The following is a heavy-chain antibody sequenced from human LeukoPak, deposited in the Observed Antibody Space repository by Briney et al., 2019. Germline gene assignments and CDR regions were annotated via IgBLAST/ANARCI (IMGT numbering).Heavy chain of an antibody. J-gene: IGHJ4*02. CDR3: ARHAVHAGGYDTEGDYFDY. D-gene: IGHD1-1*01. CDR1: GGSISSSSYY. V-gene: IGHV4-39*01. CDR2: IYYSGST. Sequence: PSETLSHTCTVSGGSISSSSYYWGWIRQPPGKGLEWIGSIYYSGSTYYNPSLKSRVTISVDTSKNQFSLKLSSVTAADTAVYYCARHAVHAGGYDTEGDYFDYWGQGTLVTVSS.